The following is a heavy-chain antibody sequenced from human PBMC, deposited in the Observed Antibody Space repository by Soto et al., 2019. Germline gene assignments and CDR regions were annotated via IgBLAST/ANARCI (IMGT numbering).Heavy chain of an antibody. CDR2: IKSKSDGGTI. D-gene: IGHD3-16*01. J-gene: IGHJ5*02. CDR1: GFTVSDDW. V-gene: IGHV3-15*01. Sequence: EVQLVESGGGLVKPGESLRLSCAVSGFTVSDDWMSWVRQAPGKGLEWVGRIKSKSDGGTIDYVAPVKGRFTISRYDSKNTLYLQMHDLKIEDTAMYYCTTDRFSWGQGTLVTVSS. CDR3: TTDRFS.